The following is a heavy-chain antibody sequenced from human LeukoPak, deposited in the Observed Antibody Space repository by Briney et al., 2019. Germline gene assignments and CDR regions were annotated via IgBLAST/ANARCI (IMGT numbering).Heavy chain of an antibody. CDR1: GFTFSSYS. D-gene: IGHD5-18*01. J-gene: IGHJ4*02. CDR2: ISSSSSYI. V-gene: IGHV3-21*04. CDR3: ARVQLWLHPYDY. Sequence: PGGSLRLSCAASGFTFSSYSMNWVRQAPGKGLEWVSSISSSSSYIYYADSVKGRFTISRDNAKNSLYLQMNSLRAEDTAVYYCARVQLWLHPYDYWGQGTLVTVSS.